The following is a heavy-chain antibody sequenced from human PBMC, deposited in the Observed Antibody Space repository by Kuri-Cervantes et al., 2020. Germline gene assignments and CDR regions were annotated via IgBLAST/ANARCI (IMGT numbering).Heavy chain of an antibody. CDR1: GGSISSGGYY. V-gene: IGHV4-31*03. D-gene: IGHD3-22*01. CDR2: IYYSGST. CDR3: ASSYDSSGYYYRHYYYGMDV. Sequence: SETLSLTCTVSGGSISSGGYYWSWIRQHPGKGLEWIGYIYYSGSTYYNPSLKSRVTISVDTSRNQFSLKLSSVTAADTAVYYCASSYDSSGYYYRHYYYGMDVWGQGTTVTVSS. J-gene: IGHJ6*02.